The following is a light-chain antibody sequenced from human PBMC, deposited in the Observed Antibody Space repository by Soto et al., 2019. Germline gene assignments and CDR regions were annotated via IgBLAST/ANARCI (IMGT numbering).Light chain of an antibody. J-gene: IGLJ2*01. CDR3: GADHGSGSNFVVV. CDR1: SGYSNYK. CDR2: VGTGGLVG. V-gene: IGLV9-49*01. Sequence: QSVLTQPPSASASLGASVTLTCTLSSGYSNYKVDWYQQRPGKGPRFVMRVGTGGLVGSKGDGIPDRFSVLGSGLNRYLTIKNIQEEDESDYHCGADHGSGSNFVVVFGGGTKVTVL.